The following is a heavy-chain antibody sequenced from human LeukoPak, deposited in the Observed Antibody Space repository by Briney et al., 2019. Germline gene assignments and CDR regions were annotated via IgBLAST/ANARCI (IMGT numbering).Heavy chain of an antibody. V-gene: IGHV3-23*01. J-gene: IGHJ4*02. CDR2: ISGSGGNT. CDR1: AFTFSSYV. CDR3: ARDYYFNY. Sequence: GGSLRLSCAASAFTFSSYVMSWVRQAPGKGLEWVSAISGSGGNTYYADSVKGRFTISRDNSKNTVFLQMNNLRAEDTAVYYCARDYYFNYWGQGTLVTVSS.